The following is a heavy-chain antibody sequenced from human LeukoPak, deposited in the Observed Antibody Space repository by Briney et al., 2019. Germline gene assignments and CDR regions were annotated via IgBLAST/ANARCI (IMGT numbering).Heavy chain of an antibody. CDR2: ISAYNGNT. Sequence: ASVKVSCKASGYTFTSYGISWVRQAPGQGLEWMGWISAYNGNTNYAQKLQGRVTMTTDTSTSTAYMELRSLRSDDTAVYYCARAEWTVGATHFDYWGQGTLVTVSS. CDR1: GYTFTSYG. V-gene: IGHV1-18*01. D-gene: IGHD1-26*01. CDR3: ARAEWTVGATHFDY. J-gene: IGHJ4*02.